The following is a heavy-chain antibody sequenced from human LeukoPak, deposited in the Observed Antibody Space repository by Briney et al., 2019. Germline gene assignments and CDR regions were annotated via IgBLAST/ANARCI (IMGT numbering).Heavy chain of an antibody. CDR1: GFTFSSYA. J-gene: IGHJ6*02. CDR2: IRGSGGST. D-gene: IGHD6-6*01. Sequence: GGSLRLSCAASGFTFSSYAMSWVRQAPGKGLEWVSAIRGSGGSTYYADSVKGRFTISRDNSKNTLYLQMNSLRAEDTAVYYCAKFVKPTPIHYYYYGMDVWGQGTTVTVSS. V-gene: IGHV3-23*01. CDR3: AKFVKPTPIHYYYYGMDV.